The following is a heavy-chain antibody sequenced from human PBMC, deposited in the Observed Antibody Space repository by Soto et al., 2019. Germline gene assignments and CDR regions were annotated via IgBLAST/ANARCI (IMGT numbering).Heavy chain of an antibody. J-gene: IGHJ4*02. CDR2: IYYSGST. CDR3: ARSSERGVPKYYFDY. CDR1: GGSISSGGYY. D-gene: IGHD3-10*01. Sequence: QVQLQESGPGLVKPSQTLSLTCTVSGGSISSGGYYWSWIRQHPWKGLEWIGYIYYSGSTYYNPSLKSRVTISVDTSKNQFSLKLSSVTAADTAVYYCARSSERGVPKYYFDYWGQGTLVTVSS. V-gene: IGHV4-31*03.